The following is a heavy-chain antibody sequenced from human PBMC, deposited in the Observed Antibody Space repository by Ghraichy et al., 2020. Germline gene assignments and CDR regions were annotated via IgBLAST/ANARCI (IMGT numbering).Heavy chain of an antibody. V-gene: IGHV4-31*03. CDR3: ASEPREGYYFDY. J-gene: IGHJ4*02. CDR2: IYYSGST. Sequence: SETLSLTCTVSGGSISSGGYYWSWIRQHPGKGLEWIGYIYYSGSTYYNPSLKSRVTISVDTSKNQFSLKLSSVTAADTAVYYCASEPREGYYFDYWGQGTLVTVSS. CDR1: GGSISSGGYY.